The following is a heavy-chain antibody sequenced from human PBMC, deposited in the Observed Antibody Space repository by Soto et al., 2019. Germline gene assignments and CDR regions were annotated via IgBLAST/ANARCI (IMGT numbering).Heavy chain of an antibody. Sequence: EVQLVESGGGLVQPGGSLRLSCAASGFTFSSYSMNWVRQAPGKGLEWVSYISSSSSTIYYADSVKGRFTISRDNAKNSIFWQKKSRRDGDPAVFYWGRGGGGYLHAYGGQGT. D-gene: IGHD1-26*01. CDR2: ISSSSSTI. V-gene: IGHV3-48*02. CDR3: GRGGGGYLHAY. J-gene: IGHJ4*02. CDR1: GFTFSSYS.